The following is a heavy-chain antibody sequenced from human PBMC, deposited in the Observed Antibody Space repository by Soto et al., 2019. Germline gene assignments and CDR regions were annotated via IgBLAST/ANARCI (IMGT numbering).Heavy chain of an antibody. V-gene: IGHV1-18*01. Sequence: GASVKVSCKASGYTFTSDGISWVRQVPGQGLEWMGWISAYNGNTNYAQKLQGRVTMTTDTSTSTAYMELRSLRSDDTAVYYCARETDYGDYVGWFEPWGQGTLVTVSS. J-gene: IGHJ5*02. D-gene: IGHD4-17*01. CDR2: ISAYNGNT. CDR3: ARETDYGDYVGWFEP. CDR1: GYTFTSDG.